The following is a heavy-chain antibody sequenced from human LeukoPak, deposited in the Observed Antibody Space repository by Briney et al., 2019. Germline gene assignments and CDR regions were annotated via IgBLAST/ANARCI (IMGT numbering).Heavy chain of an antibody. V-gene: IGHV4-59*08. CDR1: GGSISSYY. Sequence: SETLSLTCTVSGGSISSYYWSWIRQPPGKGLEWIGYIYYSGSTNYNPSLKSRVTISVDTSKHQFSLKLSSVTAADTAVYYCARRPGYSSGWSDFDYWGQGTLVTVSS. CDR3: ARRPGYSSGWSDFDY. J-gene: IGHJ4*02. D-gene: IGHD6-19*01. CDR2: IYYSGST.